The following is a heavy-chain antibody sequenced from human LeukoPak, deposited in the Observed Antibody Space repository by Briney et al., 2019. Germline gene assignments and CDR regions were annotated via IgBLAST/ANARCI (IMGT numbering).Heavy chain of an antibody. V-gene: IGHV3-9*03. Sequence: PGGSLRLSCAASGFTFSSYAMSWVRQAPGKGLEWVSGISWNSGSIGYADSVKGRFTISRDNAKNSLYLQMNSLRAEDMALYYCAKSTSSIAARPNDYFDYWGQGTLVTVSS. J-gene: IGHJ4*02. CDR3: AKSTSSIAARPNDYFDY. D-gene: IGHD6-6*01. CDR1: GFTFSSYA. CDR2: ISWNSGSI.